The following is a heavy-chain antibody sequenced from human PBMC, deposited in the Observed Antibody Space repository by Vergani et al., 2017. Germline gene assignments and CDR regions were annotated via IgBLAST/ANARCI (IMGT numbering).Heavy chain of an antibody. CDR2: VKSAGNSA. D-gene: IGHD1-26*01. J-gene: IGHJ5*02. V-gene: IGHV3-74*03. CDR3: ARARGGGYCCISNWHDT. CDR1: GFTLGKYW. Sequence: EVQLVESGGGLVQPGGSLRLSCAASGFTLGKYWMNWVRQTPGKGLEWVSRVKSAGNSAMYADSVKGRFTISRDNSKNTLYLEMKSLRVEDTAVYYCARARGGGYCCISNWHDTWGQGTLVSVSS.